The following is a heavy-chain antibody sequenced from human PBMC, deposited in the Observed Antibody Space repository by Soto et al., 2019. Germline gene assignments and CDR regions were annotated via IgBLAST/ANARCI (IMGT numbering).Heavy chain of an antibody. Sequence: QVQLVQSGAEVKKPGASVKVSCKASGYTFTSYDINWVRQAAGQGLEWMGWMNPNSGNTGYAQKFQGRVIMTRNTSISTAYMELNSLRSEDTAVYYCARGSLVAASEFDYWGQGTLVTVSS. D-gene: IGHD2-15*01. J-gene: IGHJ4*02. CDR3: ARGSLVAASEFDY. CDR1: GYTFTSYD. V-gene: IGHV1-8*01. CDR2: MNPNSGNT.